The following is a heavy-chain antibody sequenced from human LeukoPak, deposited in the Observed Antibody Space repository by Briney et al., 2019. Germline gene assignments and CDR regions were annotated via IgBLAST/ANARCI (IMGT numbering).Heavy chain of an antibody. D-gene: IGHD4-17*01. Sequence: PGGFLRLSCVASGFSLGDFYMNWIRQAPGKALEWVAFINNPGTTIHYADSVRGRFTISRDNAKSSLSLQINSLRVEDTAVYYCARTADGEFDVWGQGTLVTVSS. CDR3: ARTADGEFDV. J-gene: IGHJ4*02. CDR2: INNPGTTI. V-gene: IGHV3-11*01. CDR1: GFSLGDFY.